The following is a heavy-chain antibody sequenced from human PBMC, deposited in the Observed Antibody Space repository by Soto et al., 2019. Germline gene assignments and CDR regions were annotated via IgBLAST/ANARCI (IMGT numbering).Heavy chain of an antibody. CDR2: INYSATT. CDR3: AASYCSDGVSCNWFDP. D-gene: IGHD2-8*01. J-gene: IGHJ5*02. V-gene: IGHV4-59*02. Sequence: QVQLQESGPGLVKASETLSLTCPVSGGSVTTYWGWIRQPPGKGLEWIGYINYSATTKCNSSLKSRVTISVDTSKTQVSLSLRSVTAADTAVYYCAASYCSDGVSCNWFDPWGQGILVIVSS. CDR1: GGSVTTY.